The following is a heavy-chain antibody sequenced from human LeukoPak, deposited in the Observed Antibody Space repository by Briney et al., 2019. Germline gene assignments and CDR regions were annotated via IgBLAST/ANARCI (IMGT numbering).Heavy chain of an antibody. V-gene: IGHV3-48*03. CDR3: ARVGFGDRSAFDI. CDR1: GFTFSSYE. D-gene: IGHD2-21*01. J-gene: IGHJ3*02. Sequence: AGGSLRLSCAASGFTFSSYEMNWVRQAPGKGLEWVSYISSSGSTIYYADSVKGRFTISRDNAKNSLYLQMNSLRAEDTAVYYCARVGFGDRSAFDIWGQGAMVTVSS. CDR2: ISSSGSTI.